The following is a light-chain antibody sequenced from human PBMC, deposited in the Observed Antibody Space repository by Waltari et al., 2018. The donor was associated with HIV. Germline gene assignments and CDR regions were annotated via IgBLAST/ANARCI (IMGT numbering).Light chain of an antibody. V-gene: IGKV1-33*01. J-gene: IGKJ3*01. Sequence: DLQLTQSPSSLSASVGDRVTITCRASHDISNLLNWYQQKPGKAPKLLIYDASNLETGVPSRFSGSGSGTDFAFTISSLQPEDFATYYCQQYDILPFTFGPGTKVDIK. CDR1: HDISNL. CDR3: QQYDILPFT. CDR2: DAS.